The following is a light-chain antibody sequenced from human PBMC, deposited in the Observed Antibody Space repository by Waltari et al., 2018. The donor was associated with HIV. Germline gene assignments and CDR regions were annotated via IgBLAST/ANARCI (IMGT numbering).Light chain of an antibody. CDR2: GAS. V-gene: IGKV3-20*01. J-gene: IGKJ3*01. CDR3: QQYDTPPFT. Sequence: SCRASQSVNNRYIAWYQQKPGQTPRLLMYGASSRATGIPDRFSGSGSGTDFTLTISRLEPEDFAVYYCQQYDTPPFTFGPGTKVDIK. CDR1: QSVNNRY.